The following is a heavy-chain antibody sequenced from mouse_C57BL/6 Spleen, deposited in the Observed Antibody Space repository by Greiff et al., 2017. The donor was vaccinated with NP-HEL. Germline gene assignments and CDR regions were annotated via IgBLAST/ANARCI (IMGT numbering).Heavy chain of an antibody. CDR2: INPGNGGT. D-gene: IGHD1-1*01. CDR1: GYTFTSYW. Sequence: VQLQQPGPELVKPGASVKLSCKASGYTFTSYWMHWVKQRPGQGLEWIGHINPGNGGTNYNEKFKSKATLTVDKSSSTAYMQLSRLTSEDSAVSYCARSYYGSSLYAMDYWGPGTSVTVSS. CDR3: ARSYYGSSLYAMDY. V-gene: IGHV1-53*01. J-gene: IGHJ4*01.